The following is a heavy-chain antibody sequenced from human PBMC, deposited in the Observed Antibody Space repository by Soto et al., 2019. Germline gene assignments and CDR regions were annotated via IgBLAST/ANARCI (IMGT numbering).Heavy chain of an antibody. Sequence: QLHLVQSGAVVKKPGASVTVSCSASGYPVTAYYMHWVRQAPGRGLEWMGGINPATGAAKYTQTFEGRVTMTRDTSTSTVFMELSGLTSADTAVFYWCRRGGVGVAGSAAFDMWGQGTLVTVSS. V-gene: IGHV1-2*02. J-gene: IGHJ3*02. CDR2: INPATGAA. D-gene: IGHD3-3*01. CDR3: CRRGGVGVAGSAAFDM. CDR1: GYPVTAYY.